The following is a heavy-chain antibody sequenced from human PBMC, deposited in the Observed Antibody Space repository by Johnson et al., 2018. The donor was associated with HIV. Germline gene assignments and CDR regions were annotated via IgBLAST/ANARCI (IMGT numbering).Heavy chain of an antibody. CDR1: GFTVSNNY. CDR2: IYSGGST. CDR3: ARSYSTDALDV. Sequence: VQLVESGGGLVQPGGSLRLSCAASGFTVSNNYMNWVRQAPGKGLEWVSVIYSGGSTYYADSVKGRFAISRDNVKNSIYLQLNSLKVEDTAVYYCARSYSTDALDVWGQGTMVTVSS. J-gene: IGHJ3*01. D-gene: IGHD3-10*01. V-gene: IGHV3-66*01.